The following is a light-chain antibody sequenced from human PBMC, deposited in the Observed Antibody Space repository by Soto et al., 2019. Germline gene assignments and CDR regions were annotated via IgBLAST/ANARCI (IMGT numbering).Light chain of an antibody. V-gene: IGKV1-39*01. CDR1: QSISSF. J-gene: IGKJ1*01. CDR2: AAS. CDR3: QQSYSSPPA. Sequence: TQLTQSPSSRSASIGDRVPITCRASQSISSFLNWYQQKPGKAPKLLIYAASSLQSGVPSRFSGSGSGTDFTLAINNMQPEDFPTYYCQQSYSSPPAFGQGTKVEIK.